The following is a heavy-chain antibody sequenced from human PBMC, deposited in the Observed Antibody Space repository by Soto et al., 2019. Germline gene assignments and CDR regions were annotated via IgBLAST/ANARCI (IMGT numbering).Heavy chain of an antibody. Sequence: PSETLSLTCTVSGGSISNYYWSWIRQPPGRTLEWIGYIYDSGTTDYNPSLKSRVTISLDTSKNQFSLMLSSVTAADTAVYYCARARTLYFFDYWGHGTLVTVSS. CDR1: GGSISNYY. J-gene: IGHJ4*01. CDR3: ARARTLYFFDY. V-gene: IGHV4-59*01. CDR2: IYDSGTT.